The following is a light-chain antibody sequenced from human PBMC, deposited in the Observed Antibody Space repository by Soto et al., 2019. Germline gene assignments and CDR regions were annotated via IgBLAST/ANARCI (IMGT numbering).Light chain of an antibody. CDR3: QQFGSSPGFT. CDR2: GAS. CDR1: QSIKSRY. J-gene: IGKJ3*01. V-gene: IGKV3-20*01. Sequence: EIVLTQSPGTLSLSPGERDTLSFRASQSIKSRYLAWYQQKPGQAPSLLIYGASSRATGIPDRFSGSGSGRDFTLTISRLETQDCGGYYCQQFGSSPGFTFGPGTIVDIK.